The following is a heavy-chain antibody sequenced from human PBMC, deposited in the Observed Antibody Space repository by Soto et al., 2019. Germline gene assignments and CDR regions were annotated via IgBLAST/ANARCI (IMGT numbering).Heavy chain of an antibody. CDR2: IYYSGST. J-gene: IGHJ6*03. CDR1: GGSISSYY. V-gene: IGHV4-59*01. Sequence: QVQLQESGPGLVKPSETLSLTCTVSGGSISSYYWSWIRQPPGKGLEWIGYIYYSGSTNYNPSLKSRVTISVDTSKNQFSLKLSSVTAADTAVYYCARERPAAMSYYYYYMDVWGKGTTVTVSS. D-gene: IGHD2-2*01. CDR3: ARERPAAMSYYYYYMDV.